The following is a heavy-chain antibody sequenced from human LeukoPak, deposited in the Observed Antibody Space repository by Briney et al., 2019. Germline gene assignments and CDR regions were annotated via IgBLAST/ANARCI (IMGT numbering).Heavy chain of an antibody. J-gene: IGHJ6*04. Sequence: AGGSLRLACAASGFTFSSYAMHWVRQAPGKGLEWVAVISYDGSNKYYAYSVKGGFTISRDNAKNSLYLQMNSLRAEDTAVYYCAELGITMIGGVWGKGPTVTISS. CDR2: ISYDGSNK. V-gene: IGHV3-30*04. CDR3: AELGITMIGGV. D-gene: IGHD3-10*02. CDR1: GFTFSSYA.